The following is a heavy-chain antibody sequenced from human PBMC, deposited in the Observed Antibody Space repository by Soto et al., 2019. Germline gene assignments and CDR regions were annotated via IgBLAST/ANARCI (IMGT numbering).Heavy chain of an antibody. Sequence: EVQLVESGGGLVQPGGSLRLSCAVSGFSFSSAWMTWIRQAPGKGLERVAIMNEDGSERYYVDSVKGRFTISRDNAKNALLLRMNSLRVEDTAVYFCARDRAYSRFDYWGQGSLVTVSS. CDR2: MNEDGSER. J-gene: IGHJ4*02. V-gene: IGHV3-7*03. CDR1: GFSFSSAW. D-gene: IGHD4-4*01. CDR3: ARDRAYSRFDY.